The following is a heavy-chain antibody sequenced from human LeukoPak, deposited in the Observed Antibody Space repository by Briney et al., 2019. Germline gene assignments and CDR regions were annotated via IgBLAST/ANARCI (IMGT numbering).Heavy chain of an antibody. Sequence: GGSLRLSCAASGFTSSSYGMTWVRQAPGKGLEWVSAISGSGANTYYADSVKGRFTISRDDSKNTLYLQMNSLRAEDTAVYYCARTQTEYSYGHPYCFDYWGQGTLVTVSS. CDR1: GFTSSSYG. CDR3: ARTQTEYSYGHPYCFDY. D-gene: IGHD5-18*01. V-gene: IGHV3-23*01. J-gene: IGHJ4*02. CDR2: ISGSGANT.